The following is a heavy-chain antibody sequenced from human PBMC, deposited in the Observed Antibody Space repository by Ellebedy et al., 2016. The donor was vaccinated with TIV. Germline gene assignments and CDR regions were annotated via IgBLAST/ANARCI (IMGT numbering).Heavy chain of an antibody. V-gene: IGHV4-59*01. D-gene: IGHD6-19*01. Sequence: MPSETLSLTCTVSGGSISSYYWSWIRQPPGKGLEWIGYIYYSGSTNYNPSLKSRVTIAVDTSKKQISLKLSSVTAADTAVYYFARSSGWDRFDYWGQGTLVTVSS. CDR1: GGSISSYY. J-gene: IGHJ4*02. CDR2: IYYSGST. CDR3: ARSSGWDRFDY.